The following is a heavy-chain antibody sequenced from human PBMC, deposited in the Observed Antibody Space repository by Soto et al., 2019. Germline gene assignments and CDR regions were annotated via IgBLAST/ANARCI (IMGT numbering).Heavy chain of an antibody. CDR2: ISSRSNTI. CDR1: GFTYINYN. J-gene: IGHJ6*02. Sequence: GSLRLSCAASGFTYINYNMNWVRQAPGKGLEGVSYISSRSNTIYYADSVKGRFTISRDNAKNALFLQMNSLRDEDTAVYDCARDCGKGYGMDVWGQGTTVTVSS. V-gene: IGHV3-48*02. CDR3: ARDCGKGYGMDV.